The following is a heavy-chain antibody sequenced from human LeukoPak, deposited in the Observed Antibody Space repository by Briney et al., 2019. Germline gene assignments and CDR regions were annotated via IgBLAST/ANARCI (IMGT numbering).Heavy chain of an antibody. CDR2: ISYDGSNK. CDR1: GFTFSSYA. CDR3: ARDMVRGVIKAIFDY. Sequence: GGSLRLSCAASGFTFSSYAMHWVRQAPGKGLEWVAVISYDGSNKYYADSVKGRFTISRDNSKNTLYLQMNSLRAEDTAVYYCARDMVRGVIKAIFDYWGQGTLVTVSS. J-gene: IGHJ4*02. V-gene: IGHV3-30*04. D-gene: IGHD3-10*01.